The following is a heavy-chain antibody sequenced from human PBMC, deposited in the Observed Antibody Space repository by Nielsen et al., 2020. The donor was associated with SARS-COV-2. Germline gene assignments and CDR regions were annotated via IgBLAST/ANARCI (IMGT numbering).Heavy chain of an antibody. V-gene: IGHV3-9*01. CDR3: AKDFLPTTLAFDI. J-gene: IGHJ3*02. CDR2: ISWNSGSI. Sequence: SLKISCAASGFTFDDYAMPWVRQAPGKGLEWVSGISWNSGSIGYADSVKGRFTISRDNAKNSLYLQMNSLRAEDTALYYCAKDFLPTTLAFDIWGQGTMFTVSS. CDR1: GFTFDDYA. D-gene: IGHD4-17*01.